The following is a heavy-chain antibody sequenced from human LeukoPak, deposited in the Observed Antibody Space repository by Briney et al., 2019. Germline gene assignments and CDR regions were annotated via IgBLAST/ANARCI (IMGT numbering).Heavy chain of an antibody. CDR1: GYSFTSYW. V-gene: IGHV5-51*01. J-gene: IGHJ4*02. Sequence: GESLKISCRGSGYSFTSYWIGWVRQMPGKGLEWMGIIYPGDSDTRYSPSFQGQVTISADKSISTAYLQWSSLKASDTAMYYCARQIGRTQLWRYDQYGYFDYWGQGTLVTVSS. CDR2: IYPGDSDT. CDR3: ARQIGRTQLWRYDQYGYFDY. D-gene: IGHD5-18*01.